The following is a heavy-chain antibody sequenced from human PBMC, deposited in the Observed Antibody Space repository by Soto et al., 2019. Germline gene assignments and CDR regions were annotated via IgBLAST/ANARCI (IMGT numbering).Heavy chain of an antibody. J-gene: IGHJ4*02. Sequence: PSETLSLTCSVSGGSISGDYYWSWIRQSPEKGLEWIGYIYYSGSSYSNPALQSRLSMSLDTSKNQFSLKLSSVTAADTAVYYCARAPRGYDFWSGYRLEYWGQGTRVIVSS. D-gene: IGHD3-3*01. V-gene: IGHV4-30-4*08. CDR2: IYYSGSS. CDR3: ARAPRGYDFWSGYRLEY. CDR1: GGSISGDYY.